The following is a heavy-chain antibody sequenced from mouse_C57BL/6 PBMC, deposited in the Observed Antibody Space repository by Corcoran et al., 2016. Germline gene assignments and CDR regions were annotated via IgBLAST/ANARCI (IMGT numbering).Heavy chain of an antibody. V-gene: IGHV1-66*01. D-gene: IGHD1-1*01. CDR1: GYSFTSYY. J-gene: IGHJ4*01. CDR2: IYPGSGNT. CDR3: ARSLYDPYAMDY. Sequence: QVQLQQSGPELVKPGASVKISCKASGYSFTSYYIHWVKQRPGQGLEWIGWIYPGSGNTKYNEKFKGKATLTADTSSSTAYMQLSSLTSEDSAVYYCARSLYDPYAMDYWGQGTSVTVSS.